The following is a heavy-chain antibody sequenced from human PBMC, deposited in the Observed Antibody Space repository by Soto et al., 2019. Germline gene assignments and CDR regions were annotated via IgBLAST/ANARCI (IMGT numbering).Heavy chain of an antibody. D-gene: IGHD3-22*01. J-gene: IGHJ4*02. CDR2: TSFSGYT. V-gene: IGHV4-30-4*01. Sequence: QVQLQESGPGLVKPSQTLSLTCTVSGDSVSGGDSYWSWIRQPPGKALDWIGYTSFSGYTSYTPSLKSRVTISVDMSMSQFSLRLTSVTAADTAIYYCVRGGNPYHYATSGPGTFDKWGQGTLVSVSS. CDR1: GDSVSGGDSY. CDR3: VRGGNPYHYATSGPGTFDK.